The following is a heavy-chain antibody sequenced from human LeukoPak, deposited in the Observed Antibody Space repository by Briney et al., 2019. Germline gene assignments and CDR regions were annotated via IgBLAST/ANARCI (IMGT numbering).Heavy chain of an antibody. J-gene: IGHJ6*03. CDR1: GGSISGFY. Sequence: SETLSLTCAVSGGSISGFYWSWIRQPPGKGLEWIGFICYSGSTNYNPSLKSRLSISVDTSKNQFSLKLSSVTAADTAVYYCARLSRIAAAGSYSYHSMDVWGQGTTVTVSS. CDR3: ARLSRIAAAGSYSYHSMDV. CDR2: ICYSGST. V-gene: IGHV4-59*08. D-gene: IGHD6-13*01.